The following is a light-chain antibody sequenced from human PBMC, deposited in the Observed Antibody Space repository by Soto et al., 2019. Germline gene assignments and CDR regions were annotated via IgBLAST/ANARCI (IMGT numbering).Light chain of an antibody. V-gene: IGLV2-14*01. CDR3: SSFKTSYFYV. J-gene: IGLJ1*01. CDR2: GVT. Sequence: QSALTQPASVSGSPGQSITISCTGSGSDIGAYNYVSGYQQHPGKAPKLLIHGVTRRPSGVSSRFSASKSAYTASLTISGLQAEDEATYFCSSFKTSYFYVFGPGTKVTVL. CDR1: GSDIGAYNY.